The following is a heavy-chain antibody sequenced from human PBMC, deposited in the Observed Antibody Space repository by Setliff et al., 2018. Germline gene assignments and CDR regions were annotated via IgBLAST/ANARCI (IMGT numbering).Heavy chain of an antibody. D-gene: IGHD6-13*01. J-gene: IGHJ4*02. CDR1: GYTFTNYG. CDR3: ARAGDAATGRKGVFEY. Sequence: SVKVSCKASGYTFTNYGINWVRQAPGQGLEWMGWINNYNFNTNYPQKFLGRVTMTTDTSTSTAYMELRSLRSDDTAVYYCARAGDAATGRKGVFEYWGQGTQVTVSS. CDR2: INNYNFNT. V-gene: IGHV1-18*01.